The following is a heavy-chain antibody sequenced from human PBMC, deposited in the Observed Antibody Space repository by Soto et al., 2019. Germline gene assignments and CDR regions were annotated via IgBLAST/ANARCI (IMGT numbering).Heavy chain of an antibody. CDR1: GFSLFTNGVS. CDR2: IYWDEDK. J-gene: IGHJ4*02. D-gene: IGHD7-27*01. V-gene: IGHV2-5*02. Sequence: QITLKESGPTLVKPTQTLTLTCTFSGFSLFTNGVSVGWIRQPPGKALEWLALIYWDEDKRYSPSLRSRLTVTKDTSKNQVVLNMTNMDPADTATYYCAHCRGGRLLAWGFGYWGQGTLVTVSS. CDR3: AHCRGGRLLAWGFGY.